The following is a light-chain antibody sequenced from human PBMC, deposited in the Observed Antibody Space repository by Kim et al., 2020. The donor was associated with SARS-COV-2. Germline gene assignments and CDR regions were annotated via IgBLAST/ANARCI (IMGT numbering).Light chain of an antibody. CDR1: QSISSW. J-gene: IGKJ2*01. Sequence: SASVGDRVTITCRASQSISSWLGWYQQKPGKAPKLLIYKASSLESGVPSRFSGSGSGTEFTLTISSLQPDDFATYYCQQYNSYSYTFGQGTKLEI. CDR2: KAS. CDR3: QQYNSYSYT. V-gene: IGKV1-5*03.